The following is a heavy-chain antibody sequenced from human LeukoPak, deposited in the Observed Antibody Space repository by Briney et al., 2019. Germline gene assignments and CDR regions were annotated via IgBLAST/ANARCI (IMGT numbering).Heavy chain of an antibody. CDR1: GFTFSSYT. Sequence: PGRSLRLSCAASGFTFSSYTMNWVRQAPGKGLEWVSSISSGSRYIYYADSLKGRFTISRDNAKNSLYLQMNSLRAEDTAVYYCARALRAADGYNRNYYFDYWGQGTLVTVSS. D-gene: IGHD5-24*01. CDR2: ISSGSRYI. J-gene: IGHJ4*02. V-gene: IGHV3-21*01. CDR3: ARALRAADGYNRNYYFDY.